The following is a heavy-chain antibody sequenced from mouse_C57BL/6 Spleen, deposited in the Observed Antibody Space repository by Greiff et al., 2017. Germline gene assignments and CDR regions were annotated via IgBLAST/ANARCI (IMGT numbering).Heavy chain of an antibody. CDR3: TRKGLLGFDY. CDR2: IDPATGGT. D-gene: IGHD4-1*01. CDR1: GYTFTDYE. Sequence: VQLQQSGAELVRPGASVTLSCKASGYTFTDYEMHWVKQTPVHGLEWIGAIDPATGGTAYNQKFKGKAILTADKSSSTAYMELRSLTSEDSAVYYCTRKGLLGFDYWGQGTTLTVSS. V-gene: IGHV1-15*01. J-gene: IGHJ2*01.